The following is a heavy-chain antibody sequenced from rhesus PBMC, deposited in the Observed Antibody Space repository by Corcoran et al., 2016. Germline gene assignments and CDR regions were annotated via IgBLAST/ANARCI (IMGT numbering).Heavy chain of an antibody. D-gene: IGHD5-24*01. CDR3: ASNIGGYSFLDD. CDR1: GGSISGYYY. J-gene: IGHJ4*01. Sequence: LQQWGEGLVKPSETLSLTCAVYGGSISGYYYWSWIRQPPGKGLEWIGYIYGNSASTNYNPSLKNRVTISKDTSKNQFSLKLSSVTAADTAVYYCASNIGGYSFLDDWGQGVLVTVSS. CDR2: IYGNSAST. V-gene: IGHV4-73*01.